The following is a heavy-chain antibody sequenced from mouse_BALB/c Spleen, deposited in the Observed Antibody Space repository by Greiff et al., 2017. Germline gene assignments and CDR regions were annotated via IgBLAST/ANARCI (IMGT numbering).Heavy chain of an antibody. CDR3: ARYYGYDYAMDY. CDR2: ISYSGST. Sequence: EVMLVESGPGLVKPSQSLSLTCTVTGYSITSDYAWNWIRQFPGNKLEWMGYISYSGSTSYNPSLKSRISITRDTSKNQFFLQLNSVTTEDTATYYCARYYGYDYAMDYWGQGTSVTVSS. J-gene: IGHJ4*01. D-gene: IGHD2-2*01. CDR1: GYSITSDYA. V-gene: IGHV3-2*02.